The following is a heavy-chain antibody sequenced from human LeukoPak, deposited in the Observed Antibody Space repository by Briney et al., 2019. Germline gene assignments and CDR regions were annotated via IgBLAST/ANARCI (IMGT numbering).Heavy chain of an antibody. J-gene: IGHJ4*02. CDR3: ARGAVAGTGLLDY. CDR2: IYYSGST. CDR1: GGSISSYY. Sequence: SETLSLTCTVSGGSISSYYWSWIRQPPGKGLEWIGYIYYSGSTNYNPSLKSRVTISVDTSKNQFSLKLSSVTAADTAVYYCARGAVAGTGLLDYWGQGTLVTVSS. V-gene: IGHV4-59*01. D-gene: IGHD6-19*01.